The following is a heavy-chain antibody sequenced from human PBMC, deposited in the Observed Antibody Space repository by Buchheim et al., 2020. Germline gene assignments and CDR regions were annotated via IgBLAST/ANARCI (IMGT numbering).Heavy chain of an antibody. J-gene: IGHJ4*02. CDR3: ARVGRGGSYYPY. D-gene: IGHD1-26*01. CDR2: IYDGVST. CDR1: GDSISSFY. Sequence: QVQLQESGPGLVKPSETLSLTCTVSGDSISSFYWSWIRQSPGKGLEWIGYIYDGVSTNYNPSLESRVTVSVDTSKNQFSLRWGSVPAADTAVYYCARVGRGGSYYPYWGQGIL. V-gene: IGHV4-59*01.